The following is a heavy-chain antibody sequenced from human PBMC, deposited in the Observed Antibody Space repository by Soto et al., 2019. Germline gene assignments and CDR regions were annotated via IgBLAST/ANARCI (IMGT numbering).Heavy chain of an antibody. CDR1: GFTFSSYG. Sequence: GGSLRLSCAASGFTFSSYGMNWVRQAPGKGLEWVSYISGETTTIYYADSVKGRFTISRDDANKSLYLQMNSLRAEDTAVYYCAREIYTSLKSFMYYLDLWGQGTLVTVSS. CDR2: ISGETTTI. CDR3: AREIYTSLKSFMYYLDL. V-gene: IGHV3-48*01. D-gene: IGHD3-16*02. J-gene: IGHJ4*02.